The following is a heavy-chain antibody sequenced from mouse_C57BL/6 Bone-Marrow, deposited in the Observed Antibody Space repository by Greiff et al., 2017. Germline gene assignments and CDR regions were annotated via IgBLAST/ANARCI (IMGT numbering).Heavy chain of an antibody. J-gene: IGHJ4*01. CDR1: GYTFTSYW. Sequence: QVQLQQPGAELVKPGASVKLSCKASGYTFTSYWMHWVKQRPGQGLEWIGIINPNNGGTNYNEKFKSKDTLTVDKSSSTAYMRLSSLTSEDSAVYYCARGVGKRYGNFDDWGQGTSVTVSS. D-gene: IGHD2-10*02. CDR2: INPNNGGT. CDR3: ARGVGKRYGNFDD. V-gene: IGHV1-64*01.